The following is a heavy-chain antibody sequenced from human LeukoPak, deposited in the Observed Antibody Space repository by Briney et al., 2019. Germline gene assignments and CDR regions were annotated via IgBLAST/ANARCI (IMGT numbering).Heavy chain of an antibody. CDR3: ARGLTYGPYINFDY. J-gene: IGHJ4*02. CDR2: IRYDESNT. Sequence: PGGSLRLSCAASGFTFSSYSMNWVRQAPGKGLEWVAFIRYDESNTYYGDSVKGRFTISRDTSRNTVYLQMNSLRAEDTAVYYCARGLTYGPYINFDYWGQGTLVTVSS. D-gene: IGHD4-17*01. V-gene: IGHV3-30*02. CDR1: GFTFSSYS.